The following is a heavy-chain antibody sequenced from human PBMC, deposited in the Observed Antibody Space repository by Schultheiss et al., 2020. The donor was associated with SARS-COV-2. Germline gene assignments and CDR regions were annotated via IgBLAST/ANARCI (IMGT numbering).Heavy chain of an antibody. J-gene: IGHJ6*02. D-gene: IGHD2-2*02. CDR2: INPNSGGT. Sequence: ASVKVSCKASGGTFSSYAISWVRQAPGQGLEWMGWINPNSGGTNYAQKFQGRVTMTRDTSISTAYMELSRLRSDDTAVYYCAVYCSSTSCYNRDYGMDVWGQGTTVTVSS. CDR1: GGTFSSYA. V-gene: IGHV1-2*02. CDR3: AVYCSSTSCYNRDYGMDV.